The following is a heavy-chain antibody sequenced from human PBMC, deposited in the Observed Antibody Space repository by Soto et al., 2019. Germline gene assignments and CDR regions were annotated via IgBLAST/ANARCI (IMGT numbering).Heavy chain of an antibody. D-gene: IGHD2-8*01. CDR2: ISGSGDNT. CDR1: GFTFSTYA. J-gene: IGHJ1*01. Sequence: EVQLLESGGGLVQPGGSLRLSCAASGFTFSTYAMSWVRQAPGKGLEWVSVISGSGDNTYYTDSVKGRFSISRDNYKNTLYLQMHSLRAEDTAVYYCAKDWGYCTNDGCYEYFQDWGQGTLVTVSS. V-gene: IGHV3-23*01. CDR3: AKDWGYCTNDGCYEYFQD.